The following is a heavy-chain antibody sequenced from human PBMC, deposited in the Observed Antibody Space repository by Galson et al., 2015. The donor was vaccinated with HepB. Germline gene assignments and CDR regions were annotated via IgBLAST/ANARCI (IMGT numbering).Heavy chain of an antibody. D-gene: IGHD4-17*01. J-gene: IGHJ4*02. CDR3: ARHQRRGDYNFDY. CDR2: IYYSGST. Sequence: SETLSLTCTVSGGSISSYYWSWIRQPPGKGLEWIGYIYYSGSTNYNPSLKSRVTISVDTSKNQFSLKLSSVTAADTAVYYCARHQRRGDYNFDYWGQGTLVTVSS. V-gene: IGHV4-59*08. CDR1: GGSISSYY.